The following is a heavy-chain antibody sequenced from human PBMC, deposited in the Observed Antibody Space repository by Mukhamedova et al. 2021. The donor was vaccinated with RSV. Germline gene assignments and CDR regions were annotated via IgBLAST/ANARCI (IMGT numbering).Heavy chain of an antibody. D-gene: IGHD7-27*01. CDR3: ARAETGDYRRAFDY. J-gene: IGHJ4*02. V-gene: IGHV6-1*01. Sequence: IRQSPSRGLEWLGRTYYRSKWYNDYAVSVKSRITINPDTSKNQFSLQLNSVTPEDTAVYYCARAETGDYRRAFDYWGQGTLVTVS. CDR2: TYYRSKWYN.